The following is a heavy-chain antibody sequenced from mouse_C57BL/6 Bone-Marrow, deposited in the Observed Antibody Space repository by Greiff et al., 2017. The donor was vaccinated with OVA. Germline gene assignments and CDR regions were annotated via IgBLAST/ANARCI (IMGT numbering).Heavy chain of an antibody. CDR1: GFSLTSYG. CDR3: ARKGYYGSSSYWYFDV. V-gene: IGHV2-2*01. D-gene: IGHD1-1*01. CDR2: IWSGGST. Sequence: VTLVESGPGLVQPSQSLSITCTVSGFSLTSYGVHWVRQSPGKGLEWLGVIWSGGSTDYNAAFISRLSISKDNSKSQVFFKMNSLQADDTAIYYCARKGYYGSSSYWYFDVWGTGTTVTVSS. J-gene: IGHJ1*03.